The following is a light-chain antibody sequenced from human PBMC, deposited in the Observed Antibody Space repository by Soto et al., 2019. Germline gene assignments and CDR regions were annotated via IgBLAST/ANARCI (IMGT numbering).Light chain of an antibody. CDR2: INN. V-gene: IGLV1-40*01. CDR1: SSNIGAGYD. CDR3: QSYDSSLSVYV. J-gene: IGLJ1*01. Sequence: QAVVTQPPSVSGAPGQRVTISCTGSSSNIGAGYDVHWYQQLPGTAPKLLIYINNNRPSGVPDRFSGSKSGTSASLAITGLQAEDEADYYCQSYDSSLSVYVFGTGTKVTVL.